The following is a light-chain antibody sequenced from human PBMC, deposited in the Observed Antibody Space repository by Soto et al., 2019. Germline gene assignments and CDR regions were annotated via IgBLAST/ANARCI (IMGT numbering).Light chain of an antibody. Sequence: ETVMTQSPATLSVSPGERATLSCRASQSVITNLAWYQQKPVQAPRILIYDISRRGTGIPTRFRGSGSGTELTLTTCRLQTEDFADDYLQQYNSWPLIFGGRTK. CDR1: QSVITN. CDR2: DIS. V-gene: IGKV3D-15*01. J-gene: IGKJ4*01. CDR3: QQYNSWPLI.